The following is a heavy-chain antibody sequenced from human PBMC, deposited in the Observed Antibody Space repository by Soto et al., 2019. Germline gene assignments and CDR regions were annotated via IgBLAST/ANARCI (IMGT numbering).Heavy chain of an antibody. D-gene: IGHD1-7*01. CDR3: ARQTGTTRWDS. CDR2: IYYSGST. Sequence: SLMLSLRCTVVYGSISSLYWSWILQPPGKRLEWIGCIYYSGSTYYNPSLKSRVTISVDTSKNQFSLKLSSVTAADTAVYYSARQTGTTRWDSWGQGTLVTGSS. J-gene: IGHJ4*02. CDR1: YGSISSLY. V-gene: IGHV4-59*11.